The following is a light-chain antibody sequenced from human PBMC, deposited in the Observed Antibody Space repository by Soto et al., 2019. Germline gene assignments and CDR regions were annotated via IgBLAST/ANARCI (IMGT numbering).Light chain of an antibody. CDR1: QTVERW. CDR3: QQYKDYVYT. V-gene: IGKV1-5*01. Sequence: DIQMTQSPSTLSSSVGDRVILTCRASQTVERWMAWYKQKPGKAPKLLSSDVSTLERGVPSRFSGSGSATEFTLTISGLQPDDFATYYCQQYKDYVYTFGQGTKVDIK. CDR2: DVS. J-gene: IGKJ2*01.